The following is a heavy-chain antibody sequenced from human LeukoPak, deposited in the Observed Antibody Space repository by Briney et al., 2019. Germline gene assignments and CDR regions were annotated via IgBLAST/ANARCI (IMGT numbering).Heavy chain of an antibody. D-gene: IGHD3-16*02. CDR2: IYSGGST. V-gene: IGHV3-66*01. CDR1: GFTVGSDY. Sequence: GGSLRLSCAASGFTVGSDYMSWVRQAPGKGLEWLSVIYSGGSTYYTDSVRGRFTTSRDNSKNTLYLQMNSLRAEGTAVYYCARDCYTTGCYWGQGTLVTVSS. CDR3: ARDCYTTGCY. J-gene: IGHJ4*02.